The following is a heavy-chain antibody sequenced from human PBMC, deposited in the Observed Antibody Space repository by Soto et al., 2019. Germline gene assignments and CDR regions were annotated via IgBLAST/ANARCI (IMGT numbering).Heavy chain of an antibody. CDR1: GGTFSSYA. CDR2: ISPIFGTA. V-gene: IGHV1-69*01. CDR3: ARTAYDDSSGYPSGNFHY. D-gene: IGHD3-22*01. J-gene: IGHJ4*02. Sequence: QVQLVQSGAEVKKPGSSVKVSCKASGGTFSSYAISWVRQAPGQWLEWMGGISPIFGTANYAQKFQGRVTITADEATSTAYMELSSLRDEDTAVYYCARTAYDDSSGYPSGNFHYWCQGTLVTVSS.